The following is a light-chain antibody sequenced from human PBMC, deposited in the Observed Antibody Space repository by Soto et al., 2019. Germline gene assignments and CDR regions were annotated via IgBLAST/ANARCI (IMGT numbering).Light chain of an antibody. CDR1: SSDIWSYNL. CDR3: CSYAGSSTFHV. J-gene: IGLJ1*01. CDR2: EGS. Sequence: QSVLTQPASVSGSPGQSITISCTGTSSDIWSYNLVSWYQQHPGKAPKLMIYEGSKRPSGVSNRFSGSKSGNTASLTISGLQADDEADYYCCSYAGSSTFHVFGTGTKVTVL. V-gene: IGLV2-23*03.